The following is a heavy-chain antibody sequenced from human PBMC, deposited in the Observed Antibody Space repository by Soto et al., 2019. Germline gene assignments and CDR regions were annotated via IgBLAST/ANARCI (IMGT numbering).Heavy chain of an antibody. CDR2: IYWDDDK. D-gene: IGHD3-16*01. V-gene: IGHV2-5*02. J-gene: IGHJ4*02. Sequence: QISLKESGPTLVKPTQTLTLTCTFSGFSLSTTGVGVGWIRQPPGKALEWLAVIYWDDDKRYSPSLMSRLTITKATSKNQVVLTMTNIDHVDTATYYCAHRQTPFYSGYDWGAAGLFDYWGQGTLVTVAS. CDR3: AHRQTPFYSGYDWGAAGLFDY. CDR1: GFSLSTTGVG.